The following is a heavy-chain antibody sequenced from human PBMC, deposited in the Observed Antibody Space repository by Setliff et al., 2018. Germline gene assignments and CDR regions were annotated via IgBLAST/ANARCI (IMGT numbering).Heavy chain of an antibody. Sequence: SETLSLTCRVSGGSISSGNYYWGLIRQPPGKGLEWVATIYYSGSTYSNPSLKSRLIISVDAPDNQFSVKLSSVTAADTAVYFCAGHRTIPVTTTNYYYHMDVWGKGTTVTVS. V-gene: IGHV4-39*01. CDR2: IYYSGST. CDR1: GGSISSGNYY. J-gene: IGHJ6*03. D-gene: IGHD4-17*01. CDR3: AGHRTIPVTTTNYYYHMDV.